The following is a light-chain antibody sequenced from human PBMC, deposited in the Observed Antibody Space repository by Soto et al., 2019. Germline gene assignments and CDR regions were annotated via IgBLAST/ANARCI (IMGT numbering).Light chain of an antibody. V-gene: IGKV1-39*01. CDR3: QQTYITPYT. Sequence: DIQMTQSPSSLSASVGDRVTITCRASQSISSYLNWYQQKPGKAPNLLIYAASSLQSGVPSRCSGSGSGTDVSLTISSMQPDDFATDYCQQTYITPYTFGQGTKVQIK. CDR2: AAS. J-gene: IGKJ2*01. CDR1: QSISSY.